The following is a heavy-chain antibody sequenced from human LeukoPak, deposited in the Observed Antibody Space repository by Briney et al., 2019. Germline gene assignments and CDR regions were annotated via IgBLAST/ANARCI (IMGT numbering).Heavy chain of an antibody. CDR1: GFTFSHYS. V-gene: IGHV3-21*01. J-gene: IGHJ6*02. D-gene: IGHD4-23*01. CDR3: ATDYAGNSLWYYYGLGV. Sequence: GGSLRLSCAASGFTFSHYSMNWVRQAPGKGLEWVSYISSDSRYIYYADSLKGRFPISRDNAKNSLYLQMNSLRAEDTAVYYCATDYAGNSLWYYYGLGVWGQGTTVTVSS. CDR2: ISSDSRYI.